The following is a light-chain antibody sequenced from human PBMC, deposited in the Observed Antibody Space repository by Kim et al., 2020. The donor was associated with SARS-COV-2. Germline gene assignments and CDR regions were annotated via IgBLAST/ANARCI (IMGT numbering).Light chain of an antibody. CDR2: LDSDGSH. V-gene: IGLV4-69*01. CDR1: SRHSSYV. CDR3: QTWDTGIEVV. Sequence: QLVMTQSPSASASLGASVKLTCTLSSRHSSYVIAWHQQQPEKGPRYLMKLDSDGSHTKGDGIPDRFSGSSSGAERYLTISSLQSEDEADYYCQTWDTGIEVVCVEGTQLTVL. J-gene: IGLJ2*01.